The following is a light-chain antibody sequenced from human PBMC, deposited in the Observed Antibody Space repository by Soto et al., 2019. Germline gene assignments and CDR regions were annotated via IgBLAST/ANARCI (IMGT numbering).Light chain of an antibody. CDR2: GNR. V-gene: IGLV1-40*01. CDR1: NSNLGAGYD. CDR3: QSYGDNNQV. Sequence: QSVLTQPPSVSGAPGQRVTISCTGNNSNLGAGYDVHWYQQLPGAAPKLVIFGNRNRPSGVPERFSGSKSGTSASLAITGLQAEDEADYYCQSYGDNNQVFGGGTKLTVL. J-gene: IGLJ3*02.